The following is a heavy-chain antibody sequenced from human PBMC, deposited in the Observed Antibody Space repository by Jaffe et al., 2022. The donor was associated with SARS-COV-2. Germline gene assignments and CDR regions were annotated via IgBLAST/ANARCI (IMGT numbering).Heavy chain of an antibody. V-gene: IGHV2-70*01. CDR2: IDWDDDK. J-gene: IGHJ6*02. D-gene: IGHD6-19*01. CDR1: GFSLSTSGMC. Sequence: QVTLRESGPALVKPTQTLTLTCTFSGFSLSTSGMCVSWIRQPPGKALEWLALIDWDDDKYYSTSLKTRLTISKDTSKNQVVLTMTNMDPVDTATYYCARIMGIAGAAGYYYYYGMDVWGQGTTVTVSS. CDR3: ARIMGIAGAAGYYYYYGMDV.